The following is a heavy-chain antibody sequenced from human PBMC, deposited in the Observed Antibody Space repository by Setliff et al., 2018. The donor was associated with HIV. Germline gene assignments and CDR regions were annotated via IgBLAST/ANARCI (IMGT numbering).Heavy chain of an antibody. CDR1: DGSMSSYF. D-gene: IGHD1-26*01. J-gene: IGHJ4*02. Sequence: SETLSLTCTVSDGSMSSYFWSWIRQPAGKGLEWIGRIYTSGITNYNPSLKSRVTLSVDTSKSQFSLSLSSVTAADTAVYYCARESTGSFRGLDFWGQGTLVTVSS. CDR2: IYTSGIT. V-gene: IGHV4-4*07. CDR3: ARESTGSFRGLDF.